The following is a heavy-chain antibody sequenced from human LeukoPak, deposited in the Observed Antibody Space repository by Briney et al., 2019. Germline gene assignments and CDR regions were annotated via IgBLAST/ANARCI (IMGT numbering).Heavy chain of an antibody. CDR1: GGSVNSYY. V-gene: IGHV4-59*02. J-gene: IGHJ3*02. Sequence: AETLSLTCTVSGGSVNSYYWNWIRQPPGKGLEWIGYIYHSGSTNYNPSLKSRVTISLDTSKNQFSLKLTSVTAADTAIYYCARVGGMTTINNAAFDIWGQGTMVTVSS. CDR2: IYHSGST. D-gene: IGHD5-24*01. CDR3: ARVGGMTTINNAAFDI.